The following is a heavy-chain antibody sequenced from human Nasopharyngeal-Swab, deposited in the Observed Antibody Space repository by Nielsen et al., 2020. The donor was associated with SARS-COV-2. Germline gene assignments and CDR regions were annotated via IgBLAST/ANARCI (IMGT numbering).Heavy chain of an antibody. CDR3: AKDGDWNYRFWFSF. CDR2: ISGHTGNS. CDR1: GFTFSSSD. D-gene: IGHD2-21*02. J-gene: IGHJ4*02. Sequence: GGSLRLSCAASGFTFSSSDMSWVRQAPGKGLEWLSTISGHTGNSYYRDSVRGRFTISRDNPKNTLYLQLNGLRAEDTAVYYCAKDGDWNYRFWFSFWGQGTLVTVSS. V-gene: IGHV3-23*01.